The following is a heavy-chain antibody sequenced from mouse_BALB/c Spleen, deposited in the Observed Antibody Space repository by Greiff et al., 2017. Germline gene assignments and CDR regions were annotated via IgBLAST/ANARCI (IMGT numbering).Heavy chain of an antibody. CDR2: INPSNGRT. CDR1: GYTFTSYW. D-gene: IGHD3-1*01. Sequence: QVQLKQPGAELVKPGASVKLSCKASGYTFTSYWMHWVKQRPGQGLEWIGEINPSNGRTNYNEKFKSKATLTVDKSSSTAYMQLSSLTSEDSAVYYCARQLGLPYWGQGTLVTVSA. V-gene: IGHV1S81*02. J-gene: IGHJ3*01. CDR3: ARQLGLPY.